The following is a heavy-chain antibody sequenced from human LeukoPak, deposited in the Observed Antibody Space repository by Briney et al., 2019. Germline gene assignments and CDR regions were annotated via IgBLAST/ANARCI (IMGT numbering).Heavy chain of an antibody. CDR3: ARLGYCSGGSCREIDAFDI. V-gene: IGHV1-2*02. CDR1: GYTFTSYY. J-gene: IGHJ3*02. D-gene: IGHD2-15*01. CDR2: INPNSGGT. Sequence: ASVKVSCKASGYTFTSYYMHWVRQAPGQGLEWMGWINPNSGGTNYAQKFQGRVTMTRDTSISTAYMELSRLRSDDTAVYYCARLGYCSGGSCREIDAFDIWGQGTMVTVSS.